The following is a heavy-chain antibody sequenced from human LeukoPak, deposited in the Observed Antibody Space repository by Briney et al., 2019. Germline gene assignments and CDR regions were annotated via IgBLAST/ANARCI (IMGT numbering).Heavy chain of an antibody. V-gene: IGHV4-34*01. CDR3: ARSVITFGGVIVIRYFDY. CDR1: GGSFSGYY. D-gene: IGHD3-16*02. J-gene: IGHJ4*02. Sequence: SETLSLTCAVYGGSFSGYYWSWIRQPPGKGLEWIGEINHSGSTNYNPSLKSRVTISVDTSKNQFSLKLSSVTAADTAVYYCARSVITFGGVIVIRYFDYWGQGTLVTVSS. CDR2: INHSGST.